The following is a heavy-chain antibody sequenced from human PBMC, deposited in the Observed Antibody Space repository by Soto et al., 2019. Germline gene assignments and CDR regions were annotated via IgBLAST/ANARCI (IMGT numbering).Heavy chain of an antibody. CDR1: GGSITSYY. J-gene: IGHJ6*02. CDR2: FFYSGST. V-gene: IGHV4-59*01. D-gene: IGHD1-26*01. CDR3: ARALRVGATNYYYYYGMDV. Sequence: QVQLQESGPGLVKPSEPLSLTCTVSGGSITSYYWSWIRQPPGKGLEWLGSFFYSGSTNYNPSLKSRVTISVDTSNNQFSLKLSSVTAAGTAVYYCARALRVGATNYYYYYGMDVWGQGTTVTVSS.